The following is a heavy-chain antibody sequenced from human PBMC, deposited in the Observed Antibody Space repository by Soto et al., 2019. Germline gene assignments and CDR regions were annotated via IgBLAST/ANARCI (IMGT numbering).Heavy chain of an antibody. J-gene: IGHJ4*02. Sequence: QVQLVQSGAEVKKPGSSVKVSCKASGGTFSSYTISWVRQAPGQGREWMGRIIPILGIANYAQKFQGRVTITADKSTSTAYMELSSLRSEDTAVYYCESAVGDFWSGYLFDYWGQGTLVTVSS. CDR1: GGTFSSYT. CDR2: IIPILGIA. D-gene: IGHD3-3*01. V-gene: IGHV1-69*02. CDR3: ESAVGDFWSGYLFDY.